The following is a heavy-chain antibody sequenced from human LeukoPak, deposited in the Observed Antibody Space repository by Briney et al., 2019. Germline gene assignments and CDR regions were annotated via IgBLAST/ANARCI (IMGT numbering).Heavy chain of an antibody. Sequence: GESLKISCKGSGYTFTSYCIGWVRQMPGKGLEWMGIIYPGDSDTRYSPSFQGQVTISADKSISTAYLQWSSLKASDTAMYYCAGRPIAAASAFDIWGQGTMVTVSS. CDR3: AGRPIAAASAFDI. V-gene: IGHV5-51*01. J-gene: IGHJ3*02. CDR1: GYTFTSYC. CDR2: IYPGDSDT. D-gene: IGHD6-13*01.